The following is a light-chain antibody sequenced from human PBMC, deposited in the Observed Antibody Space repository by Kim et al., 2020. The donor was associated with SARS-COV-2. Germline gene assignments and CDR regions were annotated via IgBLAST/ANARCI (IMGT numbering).Light chain of an antibody. CDR1: SSNSGNNY. V-gene: IGLV1-51*01. Sequence: GHTVPSSCSGSSSNSGNNYVSWYQQLPGTAPKLLIYDNNKRPSGIPDRFSGSKSGTSATLGITGLQTGDEADYYCGTWDSSLSAGVFGTGTKVTVL. CDR3: GTWDSSLSAGV. J-gene: IGLJ1*01. CDR2: DNN.